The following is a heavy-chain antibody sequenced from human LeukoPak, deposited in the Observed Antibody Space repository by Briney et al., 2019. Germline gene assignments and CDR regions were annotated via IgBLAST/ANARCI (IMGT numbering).Heavy chain of an antibody. Sequence: GGSLRLSCAASGFTFSSYGMFWVRQAPGKGLEWVTFIHYDGSNKYYGDSVKGRFTNSRDNSKNTLYLQMNSLRVEDTAVYYCARDPRGPTGYDHSGRDTFDYWGQGTLVTVSS. D-gene: IGHD1-14*01. CDR2: IHYDGSNK. CDR3: ARDPRGPTGYDHSGRDTFDY. J-gene: IGHJ4*02. V-gene: IGHV3-30*02. CDR1: GFTFSSYG.